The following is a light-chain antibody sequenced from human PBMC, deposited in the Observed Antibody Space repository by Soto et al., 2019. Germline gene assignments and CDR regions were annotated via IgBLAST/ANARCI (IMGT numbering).Light chain of an antibody. CDR3: QQYGSSPT. CDR2: GAC. Sequence: EILLTPSPGTLSLSPGERANLSCRASQSVISNYLAWYQQKPGLAPRLLIYGACSRATGIPDRFSGSGSGTDFTLTISRLEPEDFAVYYCQQYGSSPTFGQGTKVDIK. J-gene: IGKJ1*01. CDR1: QSVISNY. V-gene: IGKV3-20*01.